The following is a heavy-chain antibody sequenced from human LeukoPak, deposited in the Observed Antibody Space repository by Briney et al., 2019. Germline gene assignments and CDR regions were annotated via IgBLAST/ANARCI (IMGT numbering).Heavy chain of an antibody. Sequence: PSQTLSLTCTVSGGSISSGGYYWSWIRQHPGKGLEWIGYIYYSGSTYYNPSLKSRVTISVDTSKNQFSLKLSSVTAADTAVYYCAREGPIPYSPGSWGQGTMVTVSS. CDR1: GGSISSGGYY. CDR2: IYYSGST. CDR3: AREGPIPYSPGS. V-gene: IGHV4-31*03. J-gene: IGHJ3*01. D-gene: IGHD2-21*01.